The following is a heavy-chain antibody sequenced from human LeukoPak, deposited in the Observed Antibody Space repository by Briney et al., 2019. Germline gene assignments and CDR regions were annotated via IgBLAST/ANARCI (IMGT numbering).Heavy chain of an antibody. CDR2: LYHSGSI. CDR3: ARMGNWNEFDY. J-gene: IGHJ4*02. D-gene: IGHD1-1*01. V-gene: IGHV4-38-2*02. CDR1: GYSISSGYY. Sequence: PSETLSLTCTVSGYSISSGYYWGWIRQPPGKGLEGIGSLYHSGSIYYNPSLKGRVTISVDSSKNQFSLKLSSVTAADTAVYYCARMGNWNEFDYWGQGTLVTVSS.